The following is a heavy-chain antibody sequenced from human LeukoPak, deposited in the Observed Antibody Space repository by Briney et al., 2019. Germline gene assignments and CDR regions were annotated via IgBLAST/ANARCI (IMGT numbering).Heavy chain of an antibody. CDR2: INAGNGNT. J-gene: IGHJ5*02. Sequence: VASVKVSCKASGYTFTSYAMHWVRQAPGQRLEWMGWINAGNGNTKYSQKFQGRVTITRDTSASTAYMELSSLRSEDTAVYYCARAQRGGCCSGGSCYKDWFDPWGQGTLVTVPS. CDR1: GYTFTSYA. V-gene: IGHV1-3*01. D-gene: IGHD2-15*01. CDR3: ARAQRGGCCSGGSCYKDWFDP.